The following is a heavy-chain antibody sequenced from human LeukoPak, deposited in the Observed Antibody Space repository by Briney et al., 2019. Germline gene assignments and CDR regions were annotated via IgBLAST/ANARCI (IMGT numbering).Heavy chain of an antibody. Sequence: GGSLRLSCAASGFTFSSYAMHWVRQAPGKGLEYVSAISSNGGSTYYANSVKGRFTISRDNSKNTLYLQMGSLRAEDMAVYYCTRDAPYCSSTSCYSDYWGQGTLVTVSS. CDR3: TRDAPYCSSTSCYSDY. V-gene: IGHV3-64*01. D-gene: IGHD2-2*01. CDR2: ISSNGGST. J-gene: IGHJ4*02. CDR1: GFTFSSYA.